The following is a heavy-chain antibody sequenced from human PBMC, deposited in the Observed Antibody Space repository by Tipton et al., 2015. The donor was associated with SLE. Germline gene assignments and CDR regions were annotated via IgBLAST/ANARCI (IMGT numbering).Heavy chain of an antibody. J-gene: IGHJ4*02. CDR3: ASTYYYGSGSYYPFDY. Sequence: QVQLVQSGPEVKKPGSSVKVSCKASGGTFSSYAISWVRQAPGQGLEWMGGIIPIFGTANYAQKFQGRVTITADESTSTAYMELSSLRSEDTAVYYCASTYYYGSGSYYPFDYWGQGTPVTVSS. D-gene: IGHD3-10*01. CDR1: GGTFSSYA. V-gene: IGHV1-69*01. CDR2: IIPIFGTA.